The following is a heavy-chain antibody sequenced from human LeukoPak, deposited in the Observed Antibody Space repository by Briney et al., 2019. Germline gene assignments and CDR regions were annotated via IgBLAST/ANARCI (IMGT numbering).Heavy chain of an antibody. CDR3: ARRAAAARIPYFDY. CDR1: GFTFSSYA. V-gene: IGHV3-30*04. Sequence: GGSLRLSCAASGFTFSSYAMHWVRQAPGKGLEWVAVISYDGSNKYYADSVKGRFTISRDNSKNTLYLQMNSLRAEDTAVYYCARRAAAARIPYFDYWGQGTLVTVSS. CDR2: ISYDGSNK. J-gene: IGHJ4*02. D-gene: IGHD6-13*01.